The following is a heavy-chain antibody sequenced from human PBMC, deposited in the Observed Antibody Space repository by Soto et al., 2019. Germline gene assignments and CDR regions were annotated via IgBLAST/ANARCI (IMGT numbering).Heavy chain of an antibody. Sequence: QVQLVQSGAEVKKPGSSVKVSCKASGGTFSSYAISWVRQAPGQGLEWMGGIIPIFGTANYAQKFQGRVTITADKSTSTAYMKLSSLRSEDTAVYYCARDRGAAASYYFDYWGQGTLVTVSS. CDR2: IIPIFGTA. D-gene: IGHD6-13*01. J-gene: IGHJ4*02. V-gene: IGHV1-69*06. CDR1: GGTFSSYA. CDR3: ARDRGAAASYYFDY.